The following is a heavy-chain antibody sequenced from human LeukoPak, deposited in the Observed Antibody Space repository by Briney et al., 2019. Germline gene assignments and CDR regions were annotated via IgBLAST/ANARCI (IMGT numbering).Heavy chain of an antibody. Sequence: SETLSLTCAVYGGSFSGYYWSWIRQPPGKGLEWIGKINHSGSTNYNPSLKSRVTISVDTSKNQFSLKLSSVTAADTAVYYCARRRMVRGVIVFDYWGQGTLVTVSS. D-gene: IGHD3-10*01. V-gene: IGHV4-34*01. CDR3: ARRRMVRGVIVFDY. CDR2: INHSGST. J-gene: IGHJ4*02. CDR1: GGSFSGYY.